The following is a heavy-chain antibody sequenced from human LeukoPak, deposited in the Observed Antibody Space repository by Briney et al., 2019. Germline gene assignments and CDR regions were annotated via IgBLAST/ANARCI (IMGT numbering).Heavy chain of an antibody. Sequence: SETLSLTCTVSGGSISSGSYYWSWIRQPAGKGLEWIGRIYTSRSTNYNPSLKSRVTISVDTSKNQFSLKLSSVTAADTAVYYCARKGIAVAGFDYWGQGTLVTVSS. D-gene: IGHD6-19*01. CDR2: IYTSRST. CDR1: GGSISSGSYY. V-gene: IGHV4-61*02. J-gene: IGHJ4*02. CDR3: ARKGIAVAGFDY.